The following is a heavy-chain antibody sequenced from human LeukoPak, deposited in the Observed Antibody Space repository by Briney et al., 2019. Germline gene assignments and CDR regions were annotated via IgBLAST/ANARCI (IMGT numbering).Heavy chain of an antibody. CDR2: INHSGST. V-gene: IGHV4-34*01. CDR1: GGSFSGYY. D-gene: IGHD2-15*01. J-gene: IGHJ5*02. Sequence: PSETLSLTCAVYGGSFSGYYWSWIRQPPGKGLEWIGEINHSGSTNYNPSLKSRVTISVDTSKNQFSLKLSSVTAADTAVYCCARMGSWLLRGWFDPWGQGTLVTVSS. CDR3: ARMGSWLLRGWFDP.